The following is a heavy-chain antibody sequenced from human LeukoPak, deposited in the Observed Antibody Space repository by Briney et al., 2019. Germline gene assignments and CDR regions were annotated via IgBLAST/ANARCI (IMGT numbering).Heavy chain of an antibody. CDR1: GGSFSGYY. J-gene: IGHJ4*02. CDR2: INHSGST. Sequence: SETLSLACAVYGGSFSGYYWSWIRQPPGKGLEWIGEINHSGSTNYNPSLKSRVTISVDTSKNQFSLKLSSVTAADTAVYYCARTFPRGYYDYVWGSYRYNGYFDYWGQGTLVTVSS. D-gene: IGHD3-16*02. V-gene: IGHV4-34*01. CDR3: ARTFPRGYYDYVWGSYRYNGYFDY.